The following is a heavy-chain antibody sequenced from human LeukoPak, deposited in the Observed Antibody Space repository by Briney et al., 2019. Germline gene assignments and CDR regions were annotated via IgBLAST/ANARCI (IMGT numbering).Heavy chain of an antibody. V-gene: IGHV4-59*01. CDR2: VSSSGYT. CDR1: GGSLSSYY. CDR3: ARVVTADPYDAFDI. Sequence: SSETLSLTCTVSGGSLSSYYWSWIRQPPGKGLEWIGYVSSSGYTNYNPSLKSRVTLSVDTSKNQFSLNLSSVTAADTAVYYCARVVTADPYDAFDIWGQGTVVTVSS. J-gene: IGHJ3*02. D-gene: IGHD2-21*02.